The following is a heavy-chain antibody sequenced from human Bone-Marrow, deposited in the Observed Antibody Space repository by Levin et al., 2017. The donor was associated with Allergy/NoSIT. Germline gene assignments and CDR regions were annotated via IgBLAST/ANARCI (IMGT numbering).Heavy chain of an antibody. J-gene: IGHJ5*02. V-gene: IGHV3-48*01. CDR3: ARSIVATINNWFDP. CDR1: GFTFSSSS. CDR2: ISSSSSTI. D-gene: IGHD5-12*01. Sequence: LSLTCAASGFTFSSSSMNWVRQAPGKGLEWVSYISSSSSTIYYADSVKGRFTISRDNAKNSLYLQMNSLRAEDTAVYYCARSIVATINNWFDPWGQGTLVTVSS.